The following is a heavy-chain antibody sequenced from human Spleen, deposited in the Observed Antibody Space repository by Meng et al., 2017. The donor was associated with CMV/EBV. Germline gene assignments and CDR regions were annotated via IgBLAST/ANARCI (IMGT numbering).Heavy chain of an antibody. Sequence: GESLKISCAASGFTFSSYGMHWVRQAPGKGLEWVAVIWYDGSNKYYADSVKGRFTISRDNSKNTLYLQMNSLRAEDTAVYYCAKWGISGYYFHYWGQGTLVTVSS. CDR2: IWYDGSNK. J-gene: IGHJ4*02. V-gene: IGHV3-33*06. CDR1: GFTFSSYG. D-gene: IGHD3-22*01. CDR3: AKWGISGYYFHY.